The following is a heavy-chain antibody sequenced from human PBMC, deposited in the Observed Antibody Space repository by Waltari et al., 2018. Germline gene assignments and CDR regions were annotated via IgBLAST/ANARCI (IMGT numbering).Heavy chain of an antibody. Sequence: EVQLVESGGGLVQPGRSLRLSCAASGFTFDNYAMHWVRQAPGKGLGVVSGLSRNSDNVGYADSVKGRFTISRDNAKNSLYLQMNSLRAEDTALYFCAKDRRSGYYFGYFDYWGQGTLVTVSS. CDR3: AKDRRSGYYFGYFDY. CDR2: LSRNSDNV. V-gene: IGHV3-9*01. CDR1: GFTFDNYA. D-gene: IGHD3-22*01. J-gene: IGHJ4*02.